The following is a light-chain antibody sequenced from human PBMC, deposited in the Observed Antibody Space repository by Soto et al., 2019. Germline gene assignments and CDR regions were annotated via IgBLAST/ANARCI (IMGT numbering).Light chain of an antibody. CDR2: WAS. V-gene: IGKV4-1*01. CDR1: QSLLYSSNNKNF. J-gene: IGKJ1*01. CDR3: QQYYRTPRT. Sequence: DTVMTQSPDSLAVSLGERATVNCKSSQSLLYSSNNKNFLAWYQQKPGQPPKLLIYWASTRESGVPDRFSGSGSGTDFNLTISSLQAEDVAVYYCQQYYRTPRTFGQGPKVDIK.